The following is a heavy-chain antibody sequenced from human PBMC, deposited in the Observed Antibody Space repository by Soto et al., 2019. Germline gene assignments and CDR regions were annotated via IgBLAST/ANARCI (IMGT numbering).Heavy chain of an antibody. Sequence: LSLTCSVSGDSISGGYFWGWIRQPPGKGLEWIGSIFHSGSTYYNPSLKSRVTMSVDTSRNQFSLKLSSVTAADTAVYYCARDTRVVPSRSVAGNNGHPGGGCGYWGHGTQVTVSS. CDR2: IFHSGST. J-gene: IGHJ4*01. CDR1: GDSISGGYF. D-gene: IGHD2-21*01. V-gene: IGHV4-38-2*02. CDR3: ARDTRVVPSRSVAGNNGHPGGGCGY.